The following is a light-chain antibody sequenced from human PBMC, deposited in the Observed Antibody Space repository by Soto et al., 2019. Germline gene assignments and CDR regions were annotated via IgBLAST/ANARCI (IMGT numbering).Light chain of an antibody. CDR2: DAS. Sequence: DIQMTQSPSTLSASVGDRVTITCRASQSISSWLAWYQQKPGKAPKLLIYDASSLESGVPSRFSGSGSGSEFTLTISSLPPDDFATYYCQQYNSYPYTFGQGTKVEIK. CDR1: QSISSW. J-gene: IGKJ2*01. CDR3: QQYNSYPYT. V-gene: IGKV1-5*01.